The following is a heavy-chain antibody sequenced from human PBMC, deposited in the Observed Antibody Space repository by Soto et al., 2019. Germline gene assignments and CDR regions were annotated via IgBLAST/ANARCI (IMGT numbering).Heavy chain of an antibody. V-gene: IGHV5-51*01. Sequence: GESLKIFCKGSGYSFTSYWIGWVRQMPGKGLEWMGIIYPGDSDTRYSPSFQGQVTISADKSISTAYLQWSSLKASDTAMYYCARDRGGYYYDSSGYSYGMDVWGQGTTVTVSS. J-gene: IGHJ6*02. CDR2: IYPGDSDT. CDR1: GYSFTSYW. CDR3: ARDRGGYYYDSSGYSYGMDV. D-gene: IGHD3-22*01.